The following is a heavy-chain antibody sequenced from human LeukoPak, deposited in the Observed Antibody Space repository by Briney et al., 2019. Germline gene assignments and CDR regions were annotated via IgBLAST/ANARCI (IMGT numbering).Heavy chain of an antibody. CDR3: ARYGGSWYYFDY. D-gene: IGHD6-13*01. CDR1: GGSISSYY. V-gene: IGHV4-59*01. CDR2: IYYSGST. J-gene: IGHJ4*02. Sequence: SETLSLTCTVSGGSISSYYWSWIRQPPGKGLEWIGNIYYSGSTNYNPSLKSRVTISVDTSKNQFSLKLSSVTAADTAVYYCARYGGSWYYFDYWGQGTLVTVSS.